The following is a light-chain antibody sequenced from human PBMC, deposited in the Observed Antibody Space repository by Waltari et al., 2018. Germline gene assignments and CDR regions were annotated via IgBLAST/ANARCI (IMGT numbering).Light chain of an antibody. Sequence: QSALTQPASVSGSPGQSITISCTGTSSNVGGYNYVSWYQQHSGKAPKLMIYEVSNRPSGFSNRFSGSKSGNTASLTIAGLQAEDEADYYCSSYTSGSLGVFGGGTKLTVL. CDR2: EVS. J-gene: IGLJ3*02. CDR1: SSNVGGYNY. CDR3: SSYTSGSLGV. V-gene: IGLV2-14*01.